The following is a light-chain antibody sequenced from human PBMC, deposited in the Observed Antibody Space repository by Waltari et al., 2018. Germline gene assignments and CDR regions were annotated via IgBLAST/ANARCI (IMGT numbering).Light chain of an antibody. CDR2: WSA. CDR1: QSVLSSSDNKNY. V-gene: IGKV4-1*01. CDR3: QHYYTSPPT. Sequence: DIVMTQSPDSLAVSLGERATINCKSSQSVLSSSDNKNYFAWYQQKPGQPPKLFIYWSATRESGVPDRFSGSGSGTDFALTISSLQAEDVAVYYCQHYYTSPPTFGGGTKVEIK. J-gene: IGKJ4*01.